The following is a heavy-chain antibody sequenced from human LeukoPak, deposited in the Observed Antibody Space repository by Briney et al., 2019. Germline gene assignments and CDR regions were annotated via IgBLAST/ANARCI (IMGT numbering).Heavy chain of an antibody. CDR2: ISYDGSNK. CDR3: AKDPLGGGPGTYFDY. V-gene: IGHV3-30*18. CDR1: GFTFSSYG. J-gene: IGHJ4*02. D-gene: IGHD3-16*01. Sequence: GGSLRLSCAASGFTFSSYGIHWVRQAPGKGLERVAVISYDGSNKYYADSVKGRFTISRDNSKNTLYLQMNSLRAEDTAVYYCAKDPLGGGPGTYFDYWGQGTLVTVSS.